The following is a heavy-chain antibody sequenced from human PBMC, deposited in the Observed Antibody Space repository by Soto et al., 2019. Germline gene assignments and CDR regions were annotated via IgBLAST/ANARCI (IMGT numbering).Heavy chain of an antibody. D-gene: IGHD3-22*01. Sequence: ASVKVSCKASGYTFTSYAMHWVRQAPGQRLEWMGWINAGNGNTKYSQKIQGRVTITRDTSASTAYMELSSLRSEDTAVYYCARDFGSSGRNWFAPWGQGTLVPVS. CDR2: INAGNGNT. CDR3: ARDFGSSGRNWFAP. CDR1: GYTFTSYA. J-gene: IGHJ5*02. V-gene: IGHV1-3*01.